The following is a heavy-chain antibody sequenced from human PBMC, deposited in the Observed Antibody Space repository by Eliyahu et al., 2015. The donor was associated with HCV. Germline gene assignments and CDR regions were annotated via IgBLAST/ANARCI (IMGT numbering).Heavy chain of an antibody. J-gene: IGHJ4*02. CDR3: ARNEFRGLWSPLDH. CDR1: GDSINGGDSF. Sequence: QVQLQESGPGLVRPSETLSXTXXVSGDSINGGDSFWSWIRQPPGKGLEWLGYIHHSGNTYHNPSLQRRSTMSIDTSKNQFSLRLRSVTAADTAVYYCARNEFRGLWSPLDHWGQGTLVTVSS. D-gene: IGHD1-1*01. CDR2: IHHSGNT. V-gene: IGHV4-30-4*01.